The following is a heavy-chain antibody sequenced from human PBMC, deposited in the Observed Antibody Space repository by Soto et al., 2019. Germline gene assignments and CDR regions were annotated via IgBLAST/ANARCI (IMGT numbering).Heavy chain of an antibody. V-gene: IGHV1-69*02. Sequence: QVQLVQSGAEVKKPGSSVKVSCKASGGTFSSYTISWVRQAPGQGLEWMGRIIPILGIANYAQKFQGRVTITADKSTSTAYMVLSSLRSEDTAVYYCAILVVVTATPYNWFDPWGQGTLVTVSS. CDR1: GGTFSSYT. J-gene: IGHJ5*02. CDR3: AILVVVTATPYNWFDP. CDR2: IIPILGIA. D-gene: IGHD2-21*02.